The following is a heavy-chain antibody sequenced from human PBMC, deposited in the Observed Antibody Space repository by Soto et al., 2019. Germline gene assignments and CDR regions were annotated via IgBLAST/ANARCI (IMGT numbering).Heavy chain of an antibody. D-gene: IGHD3-3*01. CDR1: GFTFSSYG. CDR2: IWYDGSNK. J-gene: IGHJ4*02. Sequence: GSLRLSCAASGFTFSSYGMHWVRQAPGKGLEWVAVIWYDGSNKYYADSVKGRFTISRDNSKNTLYLQMNSLRAEDTAVYYCAKYELRFLEWLKAAIGYWGQGTLVTVSS. CDR3: AKYELRFLEWLKAAIGY. V-gene: IGHV3-33*06.